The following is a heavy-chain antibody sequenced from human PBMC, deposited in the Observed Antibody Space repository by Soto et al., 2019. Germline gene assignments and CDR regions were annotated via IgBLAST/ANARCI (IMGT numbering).Heavy chain of an antibody. CDR2: ISGSGGST. D-gene: IGHD6-13*01. V-gene: IGHV3-23*01. Sequence: PGGSLRLSCAASVFTFSSYAMSWVRQAPGKGLEWVSAISGSGGSTYYADSVKGRFTISRDNSMNTLYLQMNTLRAEDTAVYYCAKVSSSWYSGFFDFWGQGTLVTVSS. J-gene: IGHJ4*02. CDR3: AKVSSSWYSGFFDF. CDR1: VFTFSSYA.